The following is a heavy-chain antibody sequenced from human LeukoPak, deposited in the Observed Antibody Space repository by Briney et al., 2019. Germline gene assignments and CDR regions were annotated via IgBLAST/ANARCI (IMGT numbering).Heavy chain of an antibody. CDR2: INPNSGGT. CDR3: ARSRALVATPFDY. V-gene: IGHV1-2*02. D-gene: IGHD5-12*01. CDR1: GYTFTGYY. Sequence: ASVKVSCKASGYTFTGYYMHWVRQAPGQGLEWMGWINPNSGGTNYAQKFQGRVTMTSDTSISTAYMELSRLRSDDTAVYYCARSRALVATPFDYWGQGTLVTVSS. J-gene: IGHJ4*02.